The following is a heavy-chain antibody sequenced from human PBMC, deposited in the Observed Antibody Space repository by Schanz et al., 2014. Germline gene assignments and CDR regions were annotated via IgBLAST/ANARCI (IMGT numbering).Heavy chain of an antibody. CDR3: ARENLNWEAFDI. J-gene: IGHJ3*02. V-gene: IGHV4-4*02. CDR1: GDSISNSHW. CDR2: IYHGGTT. D-gene: IGHD7-27*01. Sequence: QVQLQESGPGLVKPSGTLSLTCTVSGDSISNSHWWNWVRQPPGKGLEWIGVIYHGGTTIYNPSLESRVTISIEKSKNQFSVRLTSVTAADTAVYYCARENLNWEAFDIWGQGTVVTVSS.